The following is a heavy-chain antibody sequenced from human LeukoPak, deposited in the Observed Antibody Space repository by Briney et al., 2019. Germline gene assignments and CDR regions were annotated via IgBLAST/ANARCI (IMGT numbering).Heavy chain of an antibody. V-gene: IGHV3-30*18. CDR2: ISYDGSNK. CDR1: GFTFSSYG. CDR3: AKVSDYYDSSGYHY. D-gene: IGHD3-22*01. J-gene: IGHJ4*02. Sequence: GRSLRLSCSASGFTFSSYGMHWVRQAPGKGLEWVAVISYDGSNKYYADSVKGRFTISRDNSKNTLYLQMNSLRAEDTAVYYCAKVSDYYDSSGYHYWGQGTLVTVSS.